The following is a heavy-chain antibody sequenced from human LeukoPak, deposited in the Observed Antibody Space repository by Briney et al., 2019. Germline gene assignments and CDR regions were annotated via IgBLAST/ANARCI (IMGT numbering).Heavy chain of an antibody. V-gene: IGHV4-59*01. CDR3: ARKETGAVLGGAFDI. D-gene: IGHD7-27*01. CDR1: GGSISSYY. CDR2: IYYSGST. J-gene: IGHJ3*02. Sequence: SETLSLTCTVSGGSISSYYWSWIRQPPRKGLEWIGYIYYSGSTNYNPSLKSRVTISVDTSKNQFSLKLSSVTAADTAVYYCARKETGAVLGGAFDIWGQGTMVTVSS.